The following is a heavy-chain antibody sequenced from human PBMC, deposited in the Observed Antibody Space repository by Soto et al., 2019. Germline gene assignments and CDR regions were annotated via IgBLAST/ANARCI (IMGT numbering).Heavy chain of an antibody. CDR2: ISGYDGNT. V-gene: IGHV1-18*01. J-gene: IGHJ5*02. CDR1: GYTFSNYG. D-gene: IGHD6-6*01. Sequence: QVQLVQSGGEVRKPGDSVKVSCKASGYTFSNYGITWVRQAPGQAFEWMGWISGYDGNTNYAQNFQGRVTMTTDPSTRTAYMDLRSLRSDDTALYYCARKSSSSSWFDPWGQGTLVTVSS. CDR3: ARKSSSSSWFDP.